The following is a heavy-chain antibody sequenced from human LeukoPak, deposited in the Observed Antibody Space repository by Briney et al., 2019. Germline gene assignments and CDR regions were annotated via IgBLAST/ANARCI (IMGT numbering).Heavy chain of an antibody. V-gene: IGHV4-59*01. D-gene: IGHD3-9*01. CDR2: IYYSGNT. Sequence: PSETLSLTCTISGGSISSYYWSWIRQPPGKGLEWIGYIYYSGNTNYNPSLKSRVTISVDTSKNQFSLKLSSVTAADTAVYYCARGGSYDILTGYYVNWFDPWGQGTLVTVSS. J-gene: IGHJ5*02. CDR3: ARGGSYDILTGYYVNWFDP. CDR1: GGSISSYY.